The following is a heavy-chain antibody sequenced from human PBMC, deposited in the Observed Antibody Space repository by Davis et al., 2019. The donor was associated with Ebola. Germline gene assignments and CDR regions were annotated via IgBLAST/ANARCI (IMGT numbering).Heavy chain of an antibody. CDR1: GFTFSSYN. Sequence: GGSLRLSCAASGFTFSSYNMNWVRQAPGKGLEWVSSISSSSSYIYYADSVKDRFTISRDNAKNSLYLQMNSLRAEDTAVYYCARERSYGPPYYYYGMDVWGQGTTVTVSS. D-gene: IGHD5-18*01. CDR2: ISSSSSYI. J-gene: IGHJ6*02. CDR3: ARERSYGPPYYYYGMDV. V-gene: IGHV3-21*01.